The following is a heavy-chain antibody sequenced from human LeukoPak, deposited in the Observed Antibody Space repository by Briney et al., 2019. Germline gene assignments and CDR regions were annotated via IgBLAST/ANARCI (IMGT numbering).Heavy chain of an antibody. D-gene: IGHD3-22*01. Sequence: GRSLRLSCAASGFTFSSYGMHWVRQAPGKGLEWVAVISYDGSNKYYADSVKGRFTISRDSSKNTLYLQMNSLRAEDTAVYYCAKLDYYDSSGYSDPDYWGQGTLVTVSS. V-gene: IGHV3-30*18. CDR3: AKLDYYDSSGYSDPDY. CDR1: GFTFSSYG. J-gene: IGHJ4*02. CDR2: ISYDGSNK.